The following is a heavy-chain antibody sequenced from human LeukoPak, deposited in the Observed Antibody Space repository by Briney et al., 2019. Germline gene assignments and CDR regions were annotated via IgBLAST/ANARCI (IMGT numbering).Heavy chain of an antibody. CDR3: ARQRKIEAGYYFDY. Sequence: GGSLRLSCAASGFTFSSYAMSWVRQAPGKGLEWVAVISYDGSNKYYADSVKGRFTISRDNSKNTLYLQMNSLRAEDTAVYYCARQRKIEAGYYFDYWGQGTLVTVSS. CDR1: GFTFSSYA. J-gene: IGHJ4*02. V-gene: IGHV3-30-3*01. CDR2: ISYDGSNK. D-gene: IGHD6-19*01.